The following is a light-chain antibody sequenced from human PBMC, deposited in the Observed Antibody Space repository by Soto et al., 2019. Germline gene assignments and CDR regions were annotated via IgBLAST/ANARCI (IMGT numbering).Light chain of an antibody. V-gene: IGKV1-39*01. CDR1: QAISIY. Sequence: DIQVTQSPVSLSASVGDRVTITCRTSQAISIYLNWYQQKAGDAPRLLISAASDLEEGVPSRFSGSGSGADFAITINSLRPEDFATYYCQQAYITPYTFGHGTKLEI. J-gene: IGKJ2*01. CDR3: QQAYITPYT. CDR2: AAS.